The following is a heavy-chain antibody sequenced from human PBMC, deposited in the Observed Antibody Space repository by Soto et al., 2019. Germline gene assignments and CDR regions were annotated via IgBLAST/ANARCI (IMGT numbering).Heavy chain of an antibody. V-gene: IGHV4-30-4*01. D-gene: IGHD3-3*01. CDR2: IYYSGST. CDR1: GGSISSGDYY. CDR3: ARVGLMITIFGGSLEMRWFDP. Sequence: SETLSLTCTVSGGSISSGDYYWSLIRQPPGKGLEWIGYIYYSGSTYYNPSLKSRVTISVDTSKNQFSLKLSSVTAADTAVYYCARVGLMITIFGGSLEMRWFDPWGQGTLVTVSS. J-gene: IGHJ5*02.